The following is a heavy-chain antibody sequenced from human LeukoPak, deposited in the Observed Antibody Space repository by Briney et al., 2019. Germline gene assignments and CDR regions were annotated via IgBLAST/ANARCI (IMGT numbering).Heavy chain of an antibody. V-gene: IGHV4-30-4*01. J-gene: IGHJ1*01. Sequence: PSQTLSLTGAGSGGSISSGGYSWSWIRQPPGKGLEWIGYIYYSGSTYYNPSLKSRVTISVDTSKNQFSLKLSSVTAADTAVYYCARERLWGYYYDSSGYYSDGYFQHWGQGTLVTVSS. D-gene: IGHD3-22*01. CDR1: GGSISSGGYS. CDR2: IYYSGST. CDR3: ARERLWGYYYDSSGYYSDGYFQH.